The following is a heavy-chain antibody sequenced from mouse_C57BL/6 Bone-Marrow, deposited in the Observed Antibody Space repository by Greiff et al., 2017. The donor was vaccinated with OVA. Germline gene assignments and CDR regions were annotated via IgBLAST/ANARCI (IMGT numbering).Heavy chain of an antibody. J-gene: IGHJ3*01. V-gene: IGHV5-9-1*02. D-gene: IGHD1-2*01. Sequence: EVKVVESGEGLVKPGGSLKLSCAASGFTFSSYAMSWVRQTPEKRLEWVAYISSGGDYIYYADTVKGRFTISRDTARNTLYLQMSSLKSEDTAMYYCTRDGPPAGSWFAYWGQGTLVTVSA. CDR2: ISSGGDYI. CDR3: TRDGPPAGSWFAY. CDR1: GFTFSSYA.